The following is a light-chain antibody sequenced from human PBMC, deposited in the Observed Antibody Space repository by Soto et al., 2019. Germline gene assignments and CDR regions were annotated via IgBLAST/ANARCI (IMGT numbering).Light chain of an antibody. CDR2: RNN. J-gene: IGLJ1*01. CDR3: AAWDDSLSGYV. V-gene: IGLV1-47*01. CDR1: SSNIGDNY. Sequence: QSVLTQPPSASGTPGQQVTISCSGSSSNIGDNYVYWHQQLPGTAPKLLIYRNNQRPSGVPDRFSGSKSGTSASLAISGLRSEDEADYYCAAWDDSLSGYVFGPGTKLTVL.